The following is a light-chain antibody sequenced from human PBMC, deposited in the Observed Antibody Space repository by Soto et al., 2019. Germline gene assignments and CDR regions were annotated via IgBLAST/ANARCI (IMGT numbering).Light chain of an antibody. CDR2: GAS. V-gene: IGKV3-20*01. J-gene: IGKJ3*01. CDR1: QSVSGNY. CDR3: HQYGNSFT. Sequence: EIVLTQSPGTLSLSPGERASLSCRASQSVSGNYLGWYQQKPGQAPRLLIYGASSRATGIPDRISGSGSGTYFTLTISRLEPEDSAVYYCHQYGNSFTSGPGTKVEIK.